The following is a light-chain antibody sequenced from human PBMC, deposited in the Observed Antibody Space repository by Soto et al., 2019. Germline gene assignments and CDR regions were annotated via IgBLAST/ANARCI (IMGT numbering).Light chain of an antibody. J-gene: IGKJ1*01. CDR2: DAS. CDR3: QQRSNWPRT. V-gene: IGKV3-11*01. Sequence: EVVMTQSPATLSVSPGERATLSCRASESVSRNLAWYQQKPGQAPRLLIYDASTRATGIPDRFSGGGSGTDFTLTISSLEPEDFAVYYCQQRSNWPRTFGQGTKVDI. CDR1: ESVSRN.